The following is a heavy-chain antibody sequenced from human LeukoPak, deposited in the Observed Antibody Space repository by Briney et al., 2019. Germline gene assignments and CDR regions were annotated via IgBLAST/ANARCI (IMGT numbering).Heavy chain of an antibody. CDR1: GGTFSSYA. J-gene: IGHJ4*02. D-gene: IGHD2-2*02. Sequence: SVKVSCKASGGTFSSYAISWVRQAPGQGLEWMGGIIPIFGTANYAQKFQGRVTITADESTSAAYMELSSLRSEDTAVYYCARGGVPAAIRCDYWGQGTLVTVSS. CDR3: ARGGVPAAIRCDY. V-gene: IGHV1-69*13. CDR2: IIPIFGTA.